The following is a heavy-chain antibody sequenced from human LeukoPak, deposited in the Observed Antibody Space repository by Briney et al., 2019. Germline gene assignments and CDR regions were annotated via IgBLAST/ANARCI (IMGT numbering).Heavy chain of an antibody. CDR1: GFTVSSNY. CDR2: IYSGGST. D-gene: IGHD5-12*01. V-gene: IGHV3-53*01. Sequence: PGGSLRLSCAASGFTVSSNYMSWVRQVPGKGLEWVSVIYSGGSTYYADSVKGRFTISRDNSKNTLYLQMNSLRAEDTAVYYCARDVSGGYDPGYFDYWGQGTLVTVSS. CDR3: ARDVSGGYDPGYFDY. J-gene: IGHJ4*02.